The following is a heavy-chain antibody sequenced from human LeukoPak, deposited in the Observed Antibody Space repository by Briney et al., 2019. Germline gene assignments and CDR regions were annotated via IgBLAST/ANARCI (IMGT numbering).Heavy chain of an antibody. D-gene: IGHD3-10*01. CDR1: GFTFSSYW. J-gene: IGHJ4*02. V-gene: IGHV3-7*01. CDR2: IKQDGSEK. Sequence: GGSLRLSCAASGFTFSSYWKTWVRKAPGKGLEWVANIKQDGSEKYYVDSVKGRFTISRDNAKNSLYLQMNSLRAEDTAVYYCAGGPYYYGSAYYWGQGTLVTVSS. CDR3: AGGPYYYGSAYY.